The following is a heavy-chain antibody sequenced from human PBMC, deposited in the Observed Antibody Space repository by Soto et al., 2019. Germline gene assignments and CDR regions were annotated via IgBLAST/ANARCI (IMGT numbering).Heavy chain of an antibody. CDR3: ARALPGEMATLTSSFDY. Sequence: QVQLQESGPGLVKPSQTLSLTCTVSGGSISSGDYYWSWIRQPPGKGLEWIGYIYYSGSTYYNPSLKSRVTISVDTSKNQFSLKLSSVTAADTAVYYCARALPGEMATLTSSFDYWGQGTLVTVSS. D-gene: IGHD3-10*01. J-gene: IGHJ4*02. V-gene: IGHV4-30-4*01. CDR1: GGSISSGDYY. CDR2: IYYSGST.